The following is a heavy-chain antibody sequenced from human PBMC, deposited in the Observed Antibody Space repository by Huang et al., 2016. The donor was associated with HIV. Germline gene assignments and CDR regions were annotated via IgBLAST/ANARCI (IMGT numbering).Heavy chain of an antibody. CDR1: GSSFGSSF. CDR3: ARLPTPSYYDTWSLSSVEEDFFYFNMDL. J-gene: IGHJ6*03. Sequence: QVRLEQWGEGVVKPSETLSLTCAVYGSSFGSSFLSLIRQSRVKGLQWIGEIHPVGPSNYNPVFQSRVIMSVDTSKNQFSVSLRTMTSADAAIYYCARLPTPSYYDTWSLSSVEEDFFYFNMDLWGQGTPVIVSS. CDR2: IHPVGPS. V-gene: IGHV4-34*01. D-gene: IGHD3-3*01.